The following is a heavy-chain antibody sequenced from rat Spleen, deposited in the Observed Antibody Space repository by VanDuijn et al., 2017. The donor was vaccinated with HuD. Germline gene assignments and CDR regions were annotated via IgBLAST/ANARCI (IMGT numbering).Heavy chain of an antibody. CDR2: ISYDGSST. CDR1: GFTFSDYY. CDR3: ATTPGRPFAY. D-gene: IGHD5-1*01. Sequence: EVQLVESDGGLVQPGRSLKLSCAASGFTFSDYYMAWVRQAPTKGLEWVATISYDGSSTYYRDSVKGRFTISRDNAKSTLYLQMDSLRSEDTATYYCATTPGRPFAYWGQGTLVTVSS. V-gene: IGHV5-7*01. J-gene: IGHJ3*01.